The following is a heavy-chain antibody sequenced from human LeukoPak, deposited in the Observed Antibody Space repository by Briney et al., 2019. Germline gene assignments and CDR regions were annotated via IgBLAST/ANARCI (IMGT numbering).Heavy chain of an antibody. CDR2: IYYSGST. J-gene: IGHJ4*02. V-gene: IGHV4-31*03. D-gene: IGHD3-22*01. Sequence: SETLSLTCTVSGGSISSGGYYWSWIRQHPGKGLEWIGYIYYSGSTYYNPSLKSRVTISVDTSKSQFSLKLSSVTAADTAVYYCAREGDYYDSSGYYYWGQGTLVTVSS. CDR1: GGSISSGGYY. CDR3: AREGDYYDSSGYYY.